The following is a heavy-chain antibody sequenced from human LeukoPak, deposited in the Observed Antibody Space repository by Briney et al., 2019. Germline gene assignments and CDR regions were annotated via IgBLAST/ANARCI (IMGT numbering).Heavy chain of an antibody. V-gene: IGHV3-64*01. CDR1: GFTFSIYA. Sequence: GGSLRLSCAASGFTFSIYAMYWVRQAPGKGLEYVSAISSKGGITYYANSVKGRFTNSRDNSKNTLYLQMGRLRAEDMAVYYCARDGYNSELDYWGEGTLVTVSS. J-gene: IGHJ4*02. CDR2: ISSKGGIT. D-gene: IGHD5-24*01. CDR3: ARDGYNSELDY.